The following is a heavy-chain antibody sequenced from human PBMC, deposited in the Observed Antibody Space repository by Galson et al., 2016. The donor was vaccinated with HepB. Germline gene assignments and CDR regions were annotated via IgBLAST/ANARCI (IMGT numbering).Heavy chain of an antibody. D-gene: IGHD6-19*01. CDR1: GGSISSGGYY. V-gene: IGHV4-31*03. CDR2: IYYSGTT. J-gene: IGHJ4*02. Sequence: TLSLTCTVSGGSISSGGYYWSWIRQHPGKGLEWIGYIYYSGTTYYNPSLKSRVTISVDTSKNQFSLRLSSVTAADTAVHYCARQESGGWSAHFDYWGQGILVTVSS. CDR3: ARQESGGWSAHFDY.